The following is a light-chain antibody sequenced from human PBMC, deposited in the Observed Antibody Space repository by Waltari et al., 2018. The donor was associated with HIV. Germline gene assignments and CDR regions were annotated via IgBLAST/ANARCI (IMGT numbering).Light chain of an antibody. Sequence: EIVMTQSPDTLSVSPGERATLSCRASQRVKSNLAWYQQKPGQLPRLLIYGASTRATDIPARFSGGGSGTEFTLTISSLQSEDFAVYYCQQYDDWPHTFGQGAKLEIK. CDR2: GAS. CDR1: QRVKSN. V-gene: IGKV3-15*01. CDR3: QQYDDWPHT. J-gene: IGKJ2*01.